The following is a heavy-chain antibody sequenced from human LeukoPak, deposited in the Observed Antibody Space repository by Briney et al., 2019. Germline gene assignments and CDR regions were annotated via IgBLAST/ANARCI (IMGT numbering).Heavy chain of an antibody. J-gene: IGHJ4*02. CDR2: INHSGCST. Sequence: ASVKVSCKASGYTFTSYYMHWVRQAPGQGLEWMGIINHSGCSTSYAQKFQGRVTMTRDTSTSTVYMRLGSRRAEDTAVDYCSRFVELLFWGERTLVTVSS. D-gene: IGHD3-10*01. CDR3: SRFVELLF. V-gene: IGHV1-46*03. CDR1: GYTFTSYY.